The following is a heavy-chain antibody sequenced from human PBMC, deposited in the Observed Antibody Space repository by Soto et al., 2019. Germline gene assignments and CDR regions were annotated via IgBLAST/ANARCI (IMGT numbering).Heavy chain of an antibody. CDR2: IYHTGST. Sequence: PSETLSLTCAVYADSFSGYSWSWIRQPPGKGLQWIGEIYHTGSTNYNPSLKSRVTISADTSKNQFSLKLSSVTAADMSVYYCARARVGGSNDNYNYYGMDVWGQGTTVTVSS. CDR1: ADSFSGYS. CDR3: ARARVGGSNDNYNYYGMDV. V-gene: IGHV4-34*01. D-gene: IGHD1-26*01. J-gene: IGHJ6*02.